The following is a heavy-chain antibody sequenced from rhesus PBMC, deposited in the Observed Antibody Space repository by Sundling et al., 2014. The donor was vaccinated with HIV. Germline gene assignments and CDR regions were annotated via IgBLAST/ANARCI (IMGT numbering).Heavy chain of an antibody. CDR3: ARGSNYYSGSYHWYFDL. D-gene: IGHD3-16*01. Sequence: QVQLVQSGAEVKKPGSSVKVSCKASGYTFTDYYMHWVRQAPRQGLEWMGWINPYNGNKKYTQKFQGRVTMTRDTSTNTAYMELSSLRSEDTAVYYCARGSNYYSGSYHWYFDLWGPGTPITISS. V-gene: IGHV1S2*01. J-gene: IGHJ2*01. CDR1: GYTFTDYY. CDR2: INPYNGNK.